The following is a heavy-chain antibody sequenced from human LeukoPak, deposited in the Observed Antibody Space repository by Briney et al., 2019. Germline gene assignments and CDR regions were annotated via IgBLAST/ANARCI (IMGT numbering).Heavy chain of an antibody. CDR2: IYYSGST. D-gene: IGHD6-19*01. CDR3: ARVKAVAGSFEYYYYYYGMDV. CDR1: GGSISSYY. J-gene: IGHJ6*02. Sequence: SETLSLTCTVSGGSISSYYWSWIRQPPAKGLEWIGYIYYSGSTNYNPSLKSRVTISVDTSKTQFSLKLSSVTAADTAVYYCARVKAVAGSFEYYYYYYGMDVWGQGTTVTVSS. V-gene: IGHV4-59*01.